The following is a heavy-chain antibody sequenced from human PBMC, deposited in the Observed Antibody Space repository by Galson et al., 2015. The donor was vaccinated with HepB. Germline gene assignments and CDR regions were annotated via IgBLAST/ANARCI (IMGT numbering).Heavy chain of an antibody. Sequence: ETLSLTCAVYGGSFSGYYWTWIRQSPGKGLEWLGEINHSGTTHYSPSLKSRLTISADTSKNQFSLKLRSVTAAETAVYYCARDNGVVGSGTRHHRHYYMDVWGKGTTVTVSS. J-gene: IGHJ6*03. CDR1: GGSFSGYY. D-gene: IGHD2-21*01. CDR2: INHSGTT. CDR3: ARDNGVVGSGTRHHRHYYMDV. V-gene: IGHV4-34*01.